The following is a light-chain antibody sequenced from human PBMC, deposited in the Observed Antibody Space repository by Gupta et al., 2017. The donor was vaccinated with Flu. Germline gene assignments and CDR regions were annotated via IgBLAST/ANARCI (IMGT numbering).Light chain of an antibody. CDR1: SGAVGGSKY. V-gene: IGLV2-11*01. J-gene: IGLJ1*01. Sequence: VTNTYTKASGAVGGSKYVSCYQPSPAKTPNLMIYDVSRRRSGVPDRFSGSKYGTTAALTNTWLQAEDAADYYCNSDTDSDTLCVFGTGTKFTVL. CDR2: DVS. CDR3: NSDTDSDTLCV.